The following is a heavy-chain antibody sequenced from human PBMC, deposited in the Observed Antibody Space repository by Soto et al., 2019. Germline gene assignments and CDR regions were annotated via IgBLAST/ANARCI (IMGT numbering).Heavy chain of an antibody. D-gene: IGHD2-2*03. CDR1: GDSISSYF. Sequence: SETLSLPCTLSGDSISSYFWSWIRQPPGKGLEWIGYIYYSGSTYYDPSLKSRVTISVDTSKNQFSLKLSSVTAADTAVYYCARALDIVVVPAAPRFDPWGQGTLVT. V-gene: IGHV4-30-4*01. J-gene: IGHJ5*02. CDR2: IYYSGST. CDR3: ARALDIVVVPAAPRFDP.